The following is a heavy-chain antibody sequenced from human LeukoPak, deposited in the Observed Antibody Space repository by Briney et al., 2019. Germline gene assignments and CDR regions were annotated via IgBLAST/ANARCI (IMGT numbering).Heavy chain of an antibody. Sequence: PGGSLRLSCAASGFTFSSYEMNWVRQAPGKGLEWISYISSSGSTMYADSVKGRFTISRDNVKNSLYLQMNSLRAEDTAVYYCARGEGTYHPQRVSFDYWGQGTLVTVSS. CDR3: ARGEGTYHPQRVSFDY. CDR2: ISSSGST. J-gene: IGHJ4*02. D-gene: IGHD3-10*01. V-gene: IGHV3-48*03. CDR1: GFTFSSYE.